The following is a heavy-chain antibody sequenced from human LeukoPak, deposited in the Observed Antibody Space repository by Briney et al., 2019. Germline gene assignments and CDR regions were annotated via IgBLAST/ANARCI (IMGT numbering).Heavy chain of an antibody. Sequence: SETLSLTCTVSGGSISSYYWSWIRQPPGKGLEWIGYIYYSGSTYYNPSLKSRVTISVDTSKNQFSLKLSSVTAADTAVYYCARGAWTPFDPWGQGTLVTVSS. V-gene: IGHV4-59*06. CDR2: IYYSGST. CDR3: ARGAWTPFDP. J-gene: IGHJ5*02. D-gene: IGHD3/OR15-3a*01. CDR1: GGSISSYY.